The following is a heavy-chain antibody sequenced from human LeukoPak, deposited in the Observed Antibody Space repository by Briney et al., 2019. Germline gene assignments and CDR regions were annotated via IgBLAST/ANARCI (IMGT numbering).Heavy chain of an antibody. V-gene: IGHV1-69*13. CDR1: GGTFSSYA. D-gene: IGHD3-22*01. J-gene: IGHJ4*02. CDR2: IIPIFGTA. CDR3: ASWYDSSGPPAGY. Sequence: SVKVSRKASGGTFSSYAISWVRQAPGRGLEWMGGIIPIFGTANYAQKFQGRVTITADESTSTAYMELSSLRSEDTAVYFCASWYDSSGPPAGYWGQGTLVTVSS.